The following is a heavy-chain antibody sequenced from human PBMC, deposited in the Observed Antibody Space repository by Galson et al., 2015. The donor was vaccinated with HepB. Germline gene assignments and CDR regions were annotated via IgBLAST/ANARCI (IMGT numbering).Heavy chain of an antibody. D-gene: IGHD3-3*01. CDR3: AKASSLEWSSHYLAFDY. V-gene: IGHV3-9*01. CDR1: GFIFDDYA. Sequence: SLRLSCAASGFIFDDYAMHWVRQAPGKGLEWVSGISWNSGSIGYADSVKGRFTISRDNAKNSLYLQMNSLRAEDTALYYCAKASSLEWSSHYLAFDYWGQGTLVTVSS. J-gene: IGHJ4*02. CDR2: ISWNSGSI.